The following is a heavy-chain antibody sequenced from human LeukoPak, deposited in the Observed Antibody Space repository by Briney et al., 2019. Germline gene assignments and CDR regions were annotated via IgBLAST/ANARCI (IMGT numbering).Heavy chain of an antibody. Sequence: PGGSLRLSCTASGFTFSDYYMDWVRQAPGKGLEWVGRTRKKANSYTTEYAASVKGRFTISRDDSKNLLYLQMNSLTTDDTAVYYCTRSCTGTRLYYLDYWGQGTLVTVSS. CDR1: GFTFSDYY. D-gene: IGHD1/OR15-1a*01. CDR3: TRSCTGTRLYYLDY. CDR2: TRKKANSYTT. J-gene: IGHJ4*02. V-gene: IGHV3-72*01.